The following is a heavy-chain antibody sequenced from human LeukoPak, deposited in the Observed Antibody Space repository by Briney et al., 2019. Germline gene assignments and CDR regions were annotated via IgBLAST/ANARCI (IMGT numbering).Heavy chain of an antibody. CDR3: SKWKAIVLVPAARSPIDY. D-gene: IGHD2-2*01. J-gene: IGHJ4*02. V-gene: IGHV3-48*03. Sequence: SGGSLRLSCAASGFTFSSYEMNWVRQAPGKGLEWVSFIYSGGNTHYSDSVKGRFTISRDNAKNSLYLQMNSLRAEDTAVYYCSKWKAIVLVPAARSPIDYWGQGTLVTVSS. CDR1: GFTFSSYE. CDR2: IYSGGNT.